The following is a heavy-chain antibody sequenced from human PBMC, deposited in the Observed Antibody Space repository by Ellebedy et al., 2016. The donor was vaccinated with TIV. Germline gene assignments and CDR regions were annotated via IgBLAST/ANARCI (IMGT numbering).Heavy chain of an antibody. CDR1: GGPFSGFH. CDR2: INHSGST. Sequence: MPSETLSLTCAVYGGPFSGFHWTWIRQPPGKGLEWIGEINHSGSTKYNPSLKSRVTISVDTSKNQFSLKLSSVTAADTAVYYCARVFRRNGSPYYYYYYLDVWGKGTTVTVS. J-gene: IGHJ6*03. D-gene: IGHD3-10*01. CDR3: ARVFRRNGSPYYYYYYLDV. V-gene: IGHV4-34*01.